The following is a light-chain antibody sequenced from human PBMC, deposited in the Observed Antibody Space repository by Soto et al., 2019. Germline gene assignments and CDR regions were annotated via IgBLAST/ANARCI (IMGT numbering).Light chain of an antibody. CDR3: ASYTSSNTMI. J-gene: IGLJ2*01. Sequence: QSALTQPASVSGSPGQSITISCTGTNSDVGGYNHVSWYQQYPGKAPKLIIYGVTYRPSGVSNRFSGSKSGHTASLTISGLQAEDEADYYCASYTSSNTMIFGGGTKLTVL. CDR1: NSDVGGYNH. V-gene: IGLV2-14*03. CDR2: GVT.